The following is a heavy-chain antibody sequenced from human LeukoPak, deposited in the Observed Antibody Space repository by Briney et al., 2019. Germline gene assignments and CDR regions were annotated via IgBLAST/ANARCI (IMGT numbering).Heavy chain of an antibody. CDR1: GGSISSYY. Sequence: PSETLSLTCTVSGGSISSYYWSWIRQPPGKGLEWIGSIYYLGRTNYTPSLKSRVTISVDTSKNQLSLKLSSVTAADTAIYYCARDLSHDSSAYFDYWGQGAQVTVSS. CDR2: IYYLGRT. V-gene: IGHV4-59*01. D-gene: IGHD3-22*01. CDR3: ARDLSHDSSAYFDY. J-gene: IGHJ4*02.